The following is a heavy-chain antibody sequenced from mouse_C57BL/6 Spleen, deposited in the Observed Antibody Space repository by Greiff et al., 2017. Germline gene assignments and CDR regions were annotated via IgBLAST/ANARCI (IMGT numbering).Heavy chain of an antibody. V-gene: IGHV1-55*01. CDR3: ARVDYYGSRGAMDY. J-gene: IGHJ4*01. Sequence: VQLQQPGAELVKPGASVKMSCKASGYTFTSYWITWVKQRPGQGLEWIGDIYPGSGSTNYNEKFKSKATLTVDTSSSTAYMQLSSLTSEDSAVYYCARVDYYGSRGAMDYWGQGTSVTVSS. CDR2: IYPGSGST. CDR1: GYTFTSYW. D-gene: IGHD1-1*01.